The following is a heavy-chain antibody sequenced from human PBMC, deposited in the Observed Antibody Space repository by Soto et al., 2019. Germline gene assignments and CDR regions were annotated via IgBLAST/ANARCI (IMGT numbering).Heavy chain of an antibody. CDR1: GFPFSNYG. CDR3: ASPGRGWLSYSVS. Sequence: QVQLVESGGGVVQPGRSLRLSCEASGFPFSNYGMHWVRQAPGKGLEWVAVISYDGSIKHYADSVRGRFTVSRDNSKNTLYLEMHSLRAAATAIYYWASPGRGWLSYSVSWCQGTGVTVTS. CDR2: ISYDGSIK. D-gene: IGHD6-19*01. J-gene: IGHJ4*02. V-gene: IGHV3-30*03.